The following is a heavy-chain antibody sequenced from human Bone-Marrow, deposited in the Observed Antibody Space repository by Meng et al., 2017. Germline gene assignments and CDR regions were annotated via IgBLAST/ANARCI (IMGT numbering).Heavy chain of an antibody. CDR1: GFTFINNA. CDR2: ITGSGSST. Sequence: SCAASGFTFINNAMNWVRQAPGRGLEWVSSITGSGSSTYYADSVKGRFTISRDNSKSTLYLEMNSLRVEDTAVYYCAKGGPTSGWYFFDYWGQGGLVTVSS. D-gene: IGHD6-19*01. CDR3: AKGGPTSGWYFFDY. V-gene: IGHV3-23*01. J-gene: IGHJ4*02.